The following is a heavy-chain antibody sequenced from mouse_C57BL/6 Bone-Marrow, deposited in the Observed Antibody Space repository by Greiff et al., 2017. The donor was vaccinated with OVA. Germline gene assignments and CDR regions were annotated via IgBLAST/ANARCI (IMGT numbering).Heavy chain of an antibody. D-gene: IGHD1-1*01. CDR3: AREWTPVVGAPFDY. CDR1: GYAFSSYW. J-gene: IGHJ2*01. Sequence: VQLQQSGAELVKPGASVKISCKASGYAFSSYWMNWVKQRPGKGLEWIGQIYPGDGDTNYNGKFKGKATLTADKSSSTAYMQLSSLTSEDSAVYFCAREWTPVVGAPFDYWGQGTTLTVSS. V-gene: IGHV1-80*01. CDR2: IYPGDGDT.